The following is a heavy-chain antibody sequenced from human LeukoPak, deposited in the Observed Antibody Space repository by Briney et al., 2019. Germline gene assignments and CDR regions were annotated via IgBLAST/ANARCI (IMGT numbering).Heavy chain of an antibody. J-gene: IGHJ4*02. CDR2: ISGSGVST. V-gene: IGHV3-23*01. CDR3: AKEGVVVTATRYYFDF. CDR1: GFTFSSYA. Sequence: PGGSLRLSCAASGFTFSSYAMSWVRQPPGKGLEWVSAISGSGVSTYYAPSVKGRFTISTDNSKNTLYLQMSSLRAEDTALYYCAKEGVVVTATRYYFDFWGQGTLVTVSS. D-gene: IGHD2-15*01.